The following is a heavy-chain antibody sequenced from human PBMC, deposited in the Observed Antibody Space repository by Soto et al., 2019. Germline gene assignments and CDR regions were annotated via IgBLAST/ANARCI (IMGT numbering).Heavy chain of an antibody. CDR2: ISGSGSVT. Sequence: LRLSCAASGVNFRSYGLSWVRQAPGKGLEGVSDISGSGSVTNYADSVKGRFTISRDNSNNTLTLQMDSLRAEDTAVYYCAKGGVAAARGYFDHWGQGTRVTVSS. CDR3: AKGGVAAARGYFDH. CDR1: GVNFRSYG. J-gene: IGHJ4*02. V-gene: IGHV3-23*01. D-gene: IGHD6-13*01.